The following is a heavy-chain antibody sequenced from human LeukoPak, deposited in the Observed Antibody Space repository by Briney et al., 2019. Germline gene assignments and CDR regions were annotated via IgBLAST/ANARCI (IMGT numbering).Heavy chain of an antibody. CDR2: IGGSGGST. CDR1: GFSFSSYA. CDR3: AKDLYYYDN. D-gene: IGHD2-8*01. Sequence: GGSLRLSCAASGFSFSSYAVSWVRQAAGKGLEWVSAIGGSGGSTYYADSVKGRFTISRDDSKNTLYLQMNSLRAEDTAVYYCAKDLYYYDNWGQGTLVTVSS. V-gene: IGHV3-23*01. J-gene: IGHJ4*02.